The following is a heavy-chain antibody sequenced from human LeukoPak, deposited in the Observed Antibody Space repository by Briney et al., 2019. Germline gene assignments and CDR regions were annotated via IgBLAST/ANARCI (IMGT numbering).Heavy chain of an antibody. CDR2: ISSSGSTI. CDR3: ARDHRSYYYDSSGYYVDY. D-gene: IGHD3-22*01. J-gene: IGHJ4*02. CDR1: GFTFSNSW. Sequence: PGGSLRLSCGASGFTFSNSWMTWVRQAPGKGLEWVSYISSSGSTIYYADSVKGRFTISRDNAKNSLYLQMNSLRAEDTAVYYCARDHRSYYYDSSGYYVDYWGQGTLVTVSS. V-gene: IGHV3-48*04.